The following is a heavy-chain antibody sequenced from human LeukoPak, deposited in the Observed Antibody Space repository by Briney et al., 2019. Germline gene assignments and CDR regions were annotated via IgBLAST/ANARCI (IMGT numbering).Heavy chain of an antibody. CDR3: ARTRPTAYYFDY. CDR1: GFTFSSYA. J-gene: IGHJ4*02. Sequence: GGSLRLSCAASGFTFSSYAMHWVRQAPGKGLEWVAVISYDGSNKYYADSVKGRFTISRDNSKNTLYLQMNSLRAEDTAVYYCARTRPTAYYFDYWGQGTLVTVSS. V-gene: IGHV3-30*04. CDR2: ISYDGSNK.